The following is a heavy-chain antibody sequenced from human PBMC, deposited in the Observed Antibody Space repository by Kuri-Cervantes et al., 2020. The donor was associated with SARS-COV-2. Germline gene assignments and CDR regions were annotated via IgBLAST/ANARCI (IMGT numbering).Heavy chain of an antibody. D-gene: IGHD3-22*01. CDR3: SISTPLRRLVVIAQGGAFDI. J-gene: IGHJ3*02. CDR1: GYTFTGYY. Sequence: ASVKVSCKASGYTFTGYYMHWVRQAPGQGLEWMGWISPNSGGTNYAQKFQGWVTMTRDTSISTAYMELSRLRSDETAVYYCSISTPLRRLVVIAQGGAFDIWGQGTMVTVSS. V-gene: IGHV1-2*04. CDR2: ISPNSGGT.